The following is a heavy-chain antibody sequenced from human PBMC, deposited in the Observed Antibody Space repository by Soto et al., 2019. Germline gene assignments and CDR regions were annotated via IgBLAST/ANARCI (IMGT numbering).Heavy chain of an antibody. J-gene: IGHJ5*02. D-gene: IGHD2-15*01. CDR1: GGTFSSYA. Sequence: GASVKVSCKASGGTFSSYAISWVRQAPGQGLEWMGGIIPIFGTANYAQKFQGRVTITADESTSTAYMELSSLRSEDTAVYYCASDPPGSPRYCSGGSCLNWFDPWGQGTLVTVSS. V-gene: IGHV1-69*13. CDR3: ASDPPGSPRYCSGGSCLNWFDP. CDR2: IIPIFGTA.